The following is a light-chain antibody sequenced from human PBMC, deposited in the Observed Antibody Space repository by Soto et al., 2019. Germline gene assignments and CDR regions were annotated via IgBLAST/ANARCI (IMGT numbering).Light chain of an antibody. CDR2: HAS. CDR3: QQYNTYS. CDR1: QSIINY. J-gene: IGKJ1*01. Sequence: DIQLTQSPATLPASVGDIVTITFRASQSIINYLAFYQQKPGTAPRLLIYHASTWDTGVPSRFSCSLSVTEITLTLSSLQPEDFATYYRQQYNTYSFGQGTKVDIK. V-gene: IGKV1-5*01.